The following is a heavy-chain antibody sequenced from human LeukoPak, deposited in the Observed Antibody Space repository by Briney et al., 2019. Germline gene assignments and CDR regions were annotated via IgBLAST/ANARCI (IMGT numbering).Heavy chain of an antibody. CDR1: GFTFSSYA. J-gene: IGHJ3*02. Sequence: GGSLRLSCAASGFTFSSYAMSWVRQAPGKGLEWVSDISGSGGSTYYADSVKGRFTISRDNSKNTLYLQMNSLRAEDTAVYYCAKDSWYDRLRQDAFDIWGQGTMVTVSS. CDR2: ISGSGGST. CDR3: AKDSWYDRLRQDAFDI. V-gene: IGHV3-23*01. D-gene: IGHD5-12*01.